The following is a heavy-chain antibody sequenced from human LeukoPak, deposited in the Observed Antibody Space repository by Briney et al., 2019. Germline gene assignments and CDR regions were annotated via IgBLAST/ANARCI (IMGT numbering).Heavy chain of an antibody. Sequence: ASVKVSCKASGYTFIDYYIHWVRQAPGQGLEWMGWTNPNSGGTNFAQKFQGRVTMTRDTSIRTAYMELRRLTSDDTAVYYCARDGGGLVQVPNEWGQGALVTVSS. CDR3: ARDGGGLVQVPNE. CDR1: GYTFIDYY. V-gene: IGHV1-2*02. CDR2: TNPNSGGT. D-gene: IGHD2-8*01. J-gene: IGHJ4*02.